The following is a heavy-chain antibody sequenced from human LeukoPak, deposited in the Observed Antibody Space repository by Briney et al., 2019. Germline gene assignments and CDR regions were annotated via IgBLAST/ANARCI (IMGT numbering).Heavy chain of an antibody. CDR2: ISSSSSYI. J-gene: IGHJ4*02. V-gene: IGHV3-21*01. Sequence: GGSLRLSCAASGFTFSSYSMNWVRQAPGKGLEWVSSISSSSSYIYYADSVKGRFTISRDNAKNSLYLQMNSLRAEDTAVYYCAVGTGTTNYFDYWGQGTLVTVSS. D-gene: IGHD1-1*01. CDR3: AVGTGTTNYFDY. CDR1: GFTFSSYS.